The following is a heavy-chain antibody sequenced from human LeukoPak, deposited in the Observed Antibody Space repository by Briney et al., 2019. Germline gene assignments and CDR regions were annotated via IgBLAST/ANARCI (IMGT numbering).Heavy chain of an antibody. CDR1: GGSISSYY. V-gene: IGHV4-59*01. D-gene: IGHD3-9*01. J-gene: IGHJ4*02. Sequence: SETLSLTCTVSGGSISSYYWSWIRQPPGKGLEWIGYIYYSGSTNYNPSLKSRVTISVDTSKNQFSLKLSSVTAADTAAYYCASLWATGSRSVWGQGTLVTVSS. CDR3: ASLWATGSRSV. CDR2: IYYSGST.